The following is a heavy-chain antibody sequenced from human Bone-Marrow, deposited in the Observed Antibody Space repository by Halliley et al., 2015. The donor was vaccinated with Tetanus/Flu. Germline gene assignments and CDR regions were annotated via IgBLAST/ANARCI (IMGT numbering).Heavy chain of an antibody. J-gene: IGHJ4*02. Sequence: YPADSYTRYSPPFQGQVTISVDKSISPTYLQWRSLKASDTAMYYCVRHGYETSGSYIYFFDFWGQGTLVTVSS. V-gene: IGHV5-51*01. CDR3: VRHGYETSGSYIYFFDF. CDR2: YPADSYT. D-gene: IGHD3-22*01.